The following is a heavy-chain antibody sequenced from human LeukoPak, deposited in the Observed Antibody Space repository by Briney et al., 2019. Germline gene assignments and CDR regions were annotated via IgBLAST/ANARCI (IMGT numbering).Heavy chain of an antibody. Sequence: EASVKVSCKASGGTFSSYAISWVRQAPGQGLEWMGGIIPIFGTANYAQKFQGRVTITADKSTSTAYMELSSLRSEDTAVYYCARDLYSRRMNYYGSGSYFAYWGQGTLVTGSS. D-gene: IGHD3-10*01. J-gene: IGHJ4*02. CDR2: IIPIFGTA. CDR3: ARDLYSRRMNYYGSGSYFAY. V-gene: IGHV1-69*06. CDR1: GGTFSSYA.